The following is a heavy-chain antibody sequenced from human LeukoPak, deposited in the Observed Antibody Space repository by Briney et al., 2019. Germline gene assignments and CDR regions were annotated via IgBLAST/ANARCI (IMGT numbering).Heavy chain of an antibody. V-gene: IGHV4-59*12. D-gene: IGHD1-26*01. CDR1: GGSISSYY. CDR3: ARIIALGWELPHYFDY. Sequence: SETLSLTRTVSGGSISSYYWSWIRQPPGKGLEWIGYIYYSGSTNYNPSLKSRVTISVDTSKNQFSLKLSSVTAADTAVYYCARIIALGWELPHYFDYWGQGTLVTVSS. CDR2: IYYSGST. J-gene: IGHJ4*02.